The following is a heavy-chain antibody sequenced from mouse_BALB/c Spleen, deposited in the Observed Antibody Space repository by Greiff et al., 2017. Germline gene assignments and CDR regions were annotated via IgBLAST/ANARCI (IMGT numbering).Heavy chain of an antibody. J-gene: IGHJ3*01. CDR2: INSNGGST. CDR3: AREGYDLGTWFAY. Sequence: EVKLVESGGGLVQPGGSLKLSCAASGFTFSSYGMSWVRQTPDKRLELVATINSNGGSTYYPDSVKGRFTISRDNAKNTLYLQMSSLKSEDTAMYYCAREGYDLGTWFAYWGQGTLVTVSA. CDR1: GFTFSSYG. D-gene: IGHD2-2*01. V-gene: IGHV5-6-3*01.